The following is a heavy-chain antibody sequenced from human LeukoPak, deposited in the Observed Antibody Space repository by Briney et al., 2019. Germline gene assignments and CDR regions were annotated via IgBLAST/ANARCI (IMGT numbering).Heavy chain of an antibody. CDR1: GGCLSNYY. CDR3: ARGRIGGPKAPFDY. D-gene: IGHD3-16*01. CDR2: IYESGST. J-gene: IGHJ4*02. V-gene: IGHV4-59*01. Sequence: PSETLSLTCTVSGGCLSNYYWSWIRQPPGKGLEWIGHIYESGSTTYNPSLKSRVTISVDTSKKQFSLMLSSVTAADTAVYYCARGRIGGPKAPFDYWGQGTLVTVSS.